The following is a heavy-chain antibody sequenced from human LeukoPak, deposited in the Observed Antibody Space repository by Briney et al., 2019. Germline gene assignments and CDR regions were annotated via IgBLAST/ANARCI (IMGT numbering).Heavy chain of an antibody. CDR1: GGSFSGYY. D-gene: IGHD5-18*01. V-gene: IGHV4-34*01. CDR2: INHSGST. CDR3: ARVTVSYGSDY. J-gene: IGHJ4*02. Sequence: SETLSLTCAVYGGSFSGYYWSWIRQPPGKGLEWIGEINHSGSTNYNPSLKSRVTISVDTSKNQFSLKLSSVTAADTAVYYCARVTVSYGSDYWGQGTLVTVSS.